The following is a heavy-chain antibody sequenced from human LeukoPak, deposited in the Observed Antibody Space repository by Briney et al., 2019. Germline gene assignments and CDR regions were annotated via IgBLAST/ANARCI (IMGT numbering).Heavy chain of an antibody. D-gene: IGHD2-15*01. Sequence: ASVKVSCKASGYRCTSYGITWVRQAPGQGLEWMGWISAYNGNTNYAQKVQGRVTLTTDTSTSTAYMELRSLRSDDTAVYYCAREGYCSGGICYSTMNWFDPWGQGTLVTVSS. CDR3: AREGYCSGGICYSTMNWFDP. V-gene: IGHV1-18*01. J-gene: IGHJ5*02. CDR1: GYRCTSYG. CDR2: ISAYNGNT.